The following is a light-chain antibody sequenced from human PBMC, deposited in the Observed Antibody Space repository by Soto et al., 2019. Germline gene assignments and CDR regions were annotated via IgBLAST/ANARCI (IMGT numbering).Light chain of an antibody. CDR1: SSDVGGYNY. CDR3: SSYAGSKNLV. Sequence: QSALTQPPSASGSPGQSVTISCTGTSSDVGGYNYVSWYQQHPGKAPKLMIFDVSKRPSGVPDRFSGSKSGNTASLTVSGLQPEDEADYYCSSYAGSKNLVLGGGTKLTVL. CDR2: DVS. V-gene: IGLV2-8*01. J-gene: IGLJ3*02.